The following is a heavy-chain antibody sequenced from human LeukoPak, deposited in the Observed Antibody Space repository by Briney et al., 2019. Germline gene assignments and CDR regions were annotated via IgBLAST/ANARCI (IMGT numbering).Heavy chain of an antibody. D-gene: IGHD2-21*02. CDR2: ISSRSTYT. CDR1: GFTFSDYY. Sequence: KSGGSLRLSCAASGFTFSDYYMSWIRQSPGKGLEWVSYISSRSTYTRYVDSVEGRFSISRDNAKNSLYLQMNSLRAEDTAVYYCARDFRTARRTFDYWGQGALVTVSS. CDR3: ARDFRTARRTFDY. V-gene: IGHV3-11*05. J-gene: IGHJ4*02.